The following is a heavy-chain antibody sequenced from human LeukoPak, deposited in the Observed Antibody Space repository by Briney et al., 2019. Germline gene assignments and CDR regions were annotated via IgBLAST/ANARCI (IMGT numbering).Heavy chain of an antibody. Sequence: GGSLRLSCAASRLTVSSYYMNWVRQAPGKGLEWFSIIYSGGSTDYADSVKGLFTISRDNAKNSLYLQMNSLRAEDTAVYYCARAGATTYYYYYYMDVWGKGTTVTVSS. CDR1: RLTVSSYY. CDR2: IYSGGST. J-gene: IGHJ6*03. V-gene: IGHV3-66*01. D-gene: IGHD1-26*01. CDR3: ARAGATTYYYYYYMDV.